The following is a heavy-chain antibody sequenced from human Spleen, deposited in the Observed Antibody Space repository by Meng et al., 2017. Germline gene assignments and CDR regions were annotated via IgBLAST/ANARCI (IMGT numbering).Heavy chain of an antibody. CDR3: ARGYYYDSRGYVFDI. CDR2: INSDGSIP. CDR1: GFTFSSYW. V-gene: IGHV3-74*03. Sequence: GGSLRLSCAASGFTFSSYWMHWVRQAPGKGLVWVSRINSDGSIPTYADSVKGRCPISRDNAKNTLYLQMNSLRAEDTAVYYCARGYYYDSRGYVFDIWGQGAMVTVSS. J-gene: IGHJ3*02. D-gene: IGHD3-22*01.